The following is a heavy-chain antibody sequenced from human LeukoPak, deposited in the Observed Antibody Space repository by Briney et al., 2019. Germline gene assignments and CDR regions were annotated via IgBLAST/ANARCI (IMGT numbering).Heavy chain of an antibody. D-gene: IGHD3-3*01. CDR2: INTDGSST. Sequence: GGSLRLSYAASGFTFSSYWMHWVRQAPGKGLVWVSRINTDGSSTSYADSVKGRFTISRDNAKNTLYLQMNSLRAEDTAVYYCARVVDFWSGYYTLGYWGQGTLVTVSS. V-gene: IGHV3-74*01. CDR1: GFTFSSYW. CDR3: ARVVDFWSGYYTLGY. J-gene: IGHJ4*02.